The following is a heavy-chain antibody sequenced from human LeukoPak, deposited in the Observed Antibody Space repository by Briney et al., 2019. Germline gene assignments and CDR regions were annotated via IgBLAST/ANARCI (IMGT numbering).Heavy chain of an antibody. J-gene: IGHJ6*03. CDR1: GGSFSGYY. D-gene: IGHD2-2*01. CDR3: ARGAQGYCSSTSYERGNYYYYMDA. Sequence: SETLSLTCAVYGGSFSGYYWSWIRQPPGKGLEWIGEINHSGSTNYNPSLKSRVTISVDTSKNQFSLKLSSVTAADTAVYYCARGAQGYCSSTSYERGNYYYYMDAWGKGTTVTVSS. V-gene: IGHV4-34*01. CDR2: INHSGST.